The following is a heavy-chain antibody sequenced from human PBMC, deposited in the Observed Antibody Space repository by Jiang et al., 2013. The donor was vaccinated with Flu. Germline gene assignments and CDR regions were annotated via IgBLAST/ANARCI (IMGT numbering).Heavy chain of an antibody. CDR2: IIPIFGTA. V-gene: IGHV1-69*01. Sequence: QLVESGAEVKKPGSSVKVSCKASGGTFSSYAISWVRQAPGQGLEWMGGIIPIFGTANYAQKFQGRVTITADESTSTAYMELSSLRSEDTAVYYCARDGPALLRDGDRRGPNDAFDIWGQGTMVTVSS. CDR3: ARDGPALLRDGDRRGPNDAFDI. CDR1: GGTFSSYA. D-gene: IGHD5-24*01. J-gene: IGHJ3*02.